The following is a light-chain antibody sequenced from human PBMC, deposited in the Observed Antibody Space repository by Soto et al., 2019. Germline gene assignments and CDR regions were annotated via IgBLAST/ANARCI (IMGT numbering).Light chain of an antibody. CDR1: SSDVGDYNY. J-gene: IGLJ1*01. CDR2: DVT. Sequence: QSALTQPASMSGSPGQSITISCTGSSSDVGDYNYVAWYQQHPDKAPKLMIFDVTSRPSGVSNRFSGSKSGSTASLTISGLQAEDEAEYFCSSYSSSGTLFVFGTGTKLTVL. CDR3: SSYSSSGTLFV. V-gene: IGLV2-14*01.